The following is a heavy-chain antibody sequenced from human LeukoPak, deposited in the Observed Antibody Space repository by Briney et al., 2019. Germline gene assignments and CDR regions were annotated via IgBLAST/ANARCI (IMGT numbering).Heavy chain of an antibody. J-gene: IGHJ4*02. CDR1: GYTFTGYY. D-gene: IGHD6-19*01. Sequence: ASVKVSCKASGYTFTGYYMHWVRQAPGQGLEWMGWINPNSGGTNYAQRFQGRVTMTRDTSISTAYMELSRLRSDDTAVYYCARDTELAVSGTFALHPKFDYWGQGTLVTVPS. V-gene: IGHV1-2*02. CDR2: INPNSGGT. CDR3: ARDTELAVSGTFALHPKFDY.